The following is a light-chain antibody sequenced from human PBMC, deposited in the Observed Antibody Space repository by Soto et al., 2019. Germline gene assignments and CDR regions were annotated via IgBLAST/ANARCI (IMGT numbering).Light chain of an antibody. CDR2: GAS. Sequence: EIVMTQSPATLSVSPGERATLSCRASQSVSRNLAWYQQRPGQAPRLLIYGASTRATGIPARFSGSGSGTEFTLTINSLQSEDFAVYYCQQSNYWPWTFGQGTMVDIK. CDR3: QQSNYWPWT. J-gene: IGKJ1*01. CDR1: QSVSRN. V-gene: IGKV3-15*01.